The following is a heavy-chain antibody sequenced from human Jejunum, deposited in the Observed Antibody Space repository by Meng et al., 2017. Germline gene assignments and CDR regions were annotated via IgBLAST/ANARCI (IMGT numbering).Heavy chain of an antibody. J-gene: IGHJ4*02. Sequence: GESLKISCKASGYSFSSYCISCVRQMPGKGLEWMGIIYPDDSETRYSPSFQGHVSISVDKSIATAYLRWSSLRASDTAIYYCARHGRGSPYRREYAGGLEFDYLGQGTLVTVSS. CDR2: IYPDDSET. V-gene: IGHV5-51*01. D-gene: IGHD1-26*01. CDR3: ARHGRGSPYRREYAGGLEFDY. CDR1: GYSFSSYC.